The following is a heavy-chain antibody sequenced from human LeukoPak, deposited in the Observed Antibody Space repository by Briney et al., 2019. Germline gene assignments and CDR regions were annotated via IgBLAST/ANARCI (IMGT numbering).Heavy chain of an antibody. CDR1: GFTFSRYP. Sequence: GGSLRLSCAASGFTFSRYPMSWVRQAPGKGLEWVSAISTSGESTYYADSVKGRFTISRDNSKNTQYLQMNRLRAEDTAVYYCAKRYFGNYYFDSWGRGTLVSVSS. J-gene: IGHJ4*02. CDR3: AKRYFGNYYFDS. D-gene: IGHD3-10*01. V-gene: IGHV3-23*01. CDR2: ISTSGEST.